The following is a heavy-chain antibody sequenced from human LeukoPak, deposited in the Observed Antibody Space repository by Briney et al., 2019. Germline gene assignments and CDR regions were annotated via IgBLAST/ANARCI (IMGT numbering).Heavy chain of an antibody. CDR3: ARGGYCSSTSCYMAVWFDP. CDR2: INHSGST. J-gene: IGHJ5*02. D-gene: IGHD2-2*02. V-gene: IGHV4-34*01. Sequence: SETLSLTCAVSGGSFIVYYWSGIRQPPGKGLEWIGEINHSGSTNYNPSLKSRVTISVDTSKNQFSLKLSSVTAADTAVYYCARGGYCSSTSCYMAVWFDPWGQGTLVTVSS. CDR1: GGSFIVYY.